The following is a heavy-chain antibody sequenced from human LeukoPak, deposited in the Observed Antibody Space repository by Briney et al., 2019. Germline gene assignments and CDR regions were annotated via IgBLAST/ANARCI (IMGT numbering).Heavy chain of an antibody. CDR2: IGGVGDTT. V-gene: IGHV3-23*01. J-gene: IGHJ4*02. CDR3: AKGPGNWIANFDY. D-gene: IGHD1-20*01. Sequence: GGSLRLSCAASGFTFSNYALSWVRPAPGKGLEWVSGIGGVGDTTYYADAVKGLFTISRDNSKNTLDLQMNSLRAEDTAVYCCAKGPGNWIANFDYWGEGTLVTVSS. CDR1: GFTFSNYA.